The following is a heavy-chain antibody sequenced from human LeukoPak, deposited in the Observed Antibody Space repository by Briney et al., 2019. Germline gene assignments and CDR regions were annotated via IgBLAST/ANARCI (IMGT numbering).Heavy chain of an antibody. V-gene: IGHV3-48*03. CDR3: AELGITMIGSV. J-gene: IGHJ6*04. Sequence: GGSLRLSCAASGFTFSSYEMNWVRQAPGKGLEWVSYISSSGSTIYYADSVKGRFTISRDNAKNSLYLQMDSLRAEDTAVYYCAELGITMIGSVWGKGTTVTISS. CDR2: ISSSGSTI. D-gene: IGHD3-10*02. CDR1: GFTFSSYE.